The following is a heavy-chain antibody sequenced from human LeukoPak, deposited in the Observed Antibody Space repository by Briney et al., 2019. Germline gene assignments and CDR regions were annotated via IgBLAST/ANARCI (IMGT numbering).Heavy chain of an antibody. CDR1: GGTFSSYA. CDR2: IIPILGIA. V-gene: IGHV1-69*04. Sequence: GASVKVSCKASGGTFSSYAISWVRQAPGQGLEWMGRIIPILGIANYAQKFQGRVTITADKSTSTAYMELSSLRSEDTAVYYCARGGTTGVENFDYWGQGTLVTVSS. D-gene: IGHD4-23*01. J-gene: IGHJ4*02. CDR3: ARGGTTGVENFDY.